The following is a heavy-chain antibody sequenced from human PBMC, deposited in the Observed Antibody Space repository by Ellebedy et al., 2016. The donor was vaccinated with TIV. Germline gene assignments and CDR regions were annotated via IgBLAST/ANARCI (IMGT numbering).Heavy chain of an antibody. D-gene: IGHD2-21*02. Sequence: MPSETLSLTCSLSGGSIGRYFWTWIRQSHENELEWVGSVFSSGYTTYNPSLGSQVTISIDTSKGQFSLRLTSVTAADTAVYYCARGSDNTGFYDCPYDHWGQGTLVTVSS. CDR3: ARGSDNTGFYDCPYDH. V-gene: IGHV4-59*01. J-gene: IGHJ4*02. CDR2: VFSSGYT. CDR1: GGSIGRYF.